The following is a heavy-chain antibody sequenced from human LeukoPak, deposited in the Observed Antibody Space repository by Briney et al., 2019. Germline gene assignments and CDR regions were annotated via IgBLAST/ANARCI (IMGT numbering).Heavy chain of an antibody. D-gene: IGHD1-26*01. J-gene: IGHJ4*02. Sequence: KAWGSLRLSCAASGFTFSDYYMSWIRQAPGKGLEWVSYISSSGSTIYYTDSVKGRFTISRDNAKNSLYLQMNSLRAEDTAVYYCARDDIIVGAANWGQRTLVTVSS. CDR2: ISSSGSTI. CDR3: ARDDIIVGAAN. V-gene: IGHV3-11*01. CDR1: GFTFSDYY.